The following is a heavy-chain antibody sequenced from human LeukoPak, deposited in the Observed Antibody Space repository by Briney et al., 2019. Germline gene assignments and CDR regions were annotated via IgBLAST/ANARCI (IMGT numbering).Heavy chain of an antibody. CDR3: AQDYWGSYLH. J-gene: IGHJ4*02. Sequence: GGSLRLSCAASGFTFSSYGMHWVRQAPGKGLEWVSLINGDGGTTYYGDSVKGRFTISRDNSKNSLYLQLNSLRSEDTALYYCAQDYWGSYLHWGQGTLVTVSS. D-gene: IGHD1-26*01. CDR2: INGDGGTT. V-gene: IGHV3-43*02. CDR1: GFTFSSYG.